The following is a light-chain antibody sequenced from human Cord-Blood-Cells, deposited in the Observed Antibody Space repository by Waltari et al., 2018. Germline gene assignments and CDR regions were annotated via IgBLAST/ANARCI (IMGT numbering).Light chain of an antibody. CDR1: QSVSSN. CDR3: KQYINWPYS. J-gene: IGKJ2*03. CDR2: VAS. Sequence: EIVMTQSPATLSVSPGERATLSCRASQSVSSNLAGYQQKPGQAPRLLIYVASTRATGIPDRFSGSGSGTEFTLTISSLESEDFAVYYCKQYINWPYSFGQGTKLEIK. V-gene: IGKV3-15*01.